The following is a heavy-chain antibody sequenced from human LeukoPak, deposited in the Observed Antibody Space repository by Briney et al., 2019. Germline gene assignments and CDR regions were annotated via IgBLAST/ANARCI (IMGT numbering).Heavy chain of an antibody. CDR3: ARDWGTSDDALDI. D-gene: IGHD3-16*01. V-gene: IGHV4-31*03. CDR2: IYYSGST. Sequence: SETLSLTCTVSGGSISSGGYYWSWLRQHPGKGLEWIGYIYYSGSTYYNPSLKSRVTISVDTSKNQFSLKLSSVTAADTAVYYCARDWGTSDDALDIWGRGTMVTVSS. J-gene: IGHJ3*02. CDR1: GGSISSGGYY.